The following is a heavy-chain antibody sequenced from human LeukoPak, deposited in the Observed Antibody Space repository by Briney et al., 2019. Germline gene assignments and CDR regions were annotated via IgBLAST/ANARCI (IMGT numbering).Heavy chain of an antibody. CDR3: AKDAFAYYYDSSGYYYDY. J-gene: IGHJ4*02. CDR1: GFTFSSYA. Sequence: GGSLRLSCAASGFTFSSYAMHWVRQAPGKGLEWVAVISYDGSNKYYADSVKGRFTISRDNSKNTLYLQMNSLRAEDTAVYYCAKDAFAYYYDSSGYYYDYWGQGTLVTVSS. V-gene: IGHV3-30-3*01. CDR2: ISYDGSNK. D-gene: IGHD3-22*01.